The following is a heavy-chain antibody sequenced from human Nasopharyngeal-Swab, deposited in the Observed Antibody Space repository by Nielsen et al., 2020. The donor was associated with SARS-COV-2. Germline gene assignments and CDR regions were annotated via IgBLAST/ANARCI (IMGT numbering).Heavy chain of an antibody. CDR1: GFRFSHYG. D-gene: IGHD2-21*02. J-gene: IGHJ2*01. V-gene: IGHV3-30*03. CDR3: ARDADVTARNWYFDL. CDR2: LTADSRGE. Sequence: GESLKISCAASGFRFSHYGMHWFRQAPGKGLVWLAALTADSRGEYYPDSVRGPVSISRDNSKSTLYLQITSLRAEDTATYYCARDADVTARNWYFDLWGSGTLVNVSS.